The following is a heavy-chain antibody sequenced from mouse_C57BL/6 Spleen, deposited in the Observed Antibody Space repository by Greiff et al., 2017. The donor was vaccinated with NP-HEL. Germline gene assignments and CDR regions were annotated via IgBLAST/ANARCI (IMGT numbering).Heavy chain of an antibody. CDR2: IDPSDSYT. CDR3: ARSDYDYGIFAY. J-gene: IGHJ3*01. CDR1: GYTFTSYW. Sequence: VKLVESGPELVMPGASVKLSCKASGYTFTSYWMHWVKQRPGQGLEWIGEIDPSDSYTNYNQKFKGKSTLTVDKSSSTAYMQLSSLTSEDSAVYYCARSDYDYGIFAYWGQGTLVTVSA. V-gene: IGHV1-69*01. D-gene: IGHD2-4*01.